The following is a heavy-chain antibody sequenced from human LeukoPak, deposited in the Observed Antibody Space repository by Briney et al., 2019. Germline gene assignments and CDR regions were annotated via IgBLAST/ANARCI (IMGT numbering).Heavy chain of an antibody. CDR3: ARLMTTVTSEY. V-gene: IGHV4-39*01. D-gene: IGHD4-17*01. Sequence: SETLSLTCTVSGGSINRSYYYWGWIRQPPGKGPEWIGSIYYSGNTYYNPSLKSRVTISVDTSKNQFSLKLSSVTAADTAVYYCARLMTTVTSEYWGQGTLVTVSS. CDR2: IYYSGNT. J-gene: IGHJ4*02. CDR1: GGSINRSYYY.